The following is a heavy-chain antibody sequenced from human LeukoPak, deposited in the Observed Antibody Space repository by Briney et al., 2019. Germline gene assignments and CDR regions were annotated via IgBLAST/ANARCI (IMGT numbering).Heavy chain of an antibody. V-gene: IGHV3-23*01. CDR2: ISGSGGST. D-gene: IGHD4-23*01. J-gene: IGHJ2*01. Sequence: QAGGSLRLSCAASGFTFSSYAMSWVRQAPGKGLEWVSAISGSGGSTYYADSVKGRFTISRDNSKNTLYLQMNSLRAEDTAVYYCAKHGGNLYWYFDLWGRGTLVTVSS. CDR3: AKHGGNLYWYFDL. CDR1: GFTFSSYA.